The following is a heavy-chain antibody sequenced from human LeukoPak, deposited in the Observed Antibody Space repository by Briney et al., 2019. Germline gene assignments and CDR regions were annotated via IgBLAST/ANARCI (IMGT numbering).Heavy chain of an antibody. D-gene: IGHD1-14*01. V-gene: IGHV3-23*01. CDR2: ISGDGART. CDR3: AKGGLTTPLHY. Sequence: PRGSLSLSCAASAFPFSTYVMSWVRQAPGGGLEWISSISGDGARTYYTNSVKGRFTISRDNPKNTLFLQVNSLRVEDTAVYYCAKGGLTTPLHYWGQGTLVTVSS. J-gene: IGHJ4*02. CDR1: AFPFSTYV.